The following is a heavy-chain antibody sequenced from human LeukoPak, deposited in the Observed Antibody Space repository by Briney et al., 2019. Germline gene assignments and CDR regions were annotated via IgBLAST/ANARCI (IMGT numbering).Heavy chain of an antibody. Sequence: SGTLSLTCTASGASITSYYWSWIRQPPGKGLEWIGYMYYSGSTNYNPSLKSRVTISLDTSKNQYSLKLRSVTAADTAVYYCARGGSIVGATPHDTFDIWGQGTMVTVSS. J-gene: IGHJ3*02. CDR2: MYYSGST. D-gene: IGHD1-26*01. CDR3: ARGGSIVGATPHDTFDI. CDR1: GASITSYY. V-gene: IGHV4-59*01.